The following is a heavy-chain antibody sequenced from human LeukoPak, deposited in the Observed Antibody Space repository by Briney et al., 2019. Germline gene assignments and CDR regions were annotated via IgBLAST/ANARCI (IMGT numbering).Heavy chain of an antibody. Sequence: ASVKVSCKASGYTFTGYYMHWVRQAPGQGLEWMGWINPNSGGTNYAQKFQGRVTMTRDTSISTAYMELSRLRSDDTAVYYCARGSSGWNPWYWFDPWGQGTLVTVSS. V-gene: IGHV1-2*02. D-gene: IGHD6-19*01. CDR1: GYTFTGYY. J-gene: IGHJ5*02. CDR3: ARGSSGWNPWYWFDP. CDR2: INPNSGGT.